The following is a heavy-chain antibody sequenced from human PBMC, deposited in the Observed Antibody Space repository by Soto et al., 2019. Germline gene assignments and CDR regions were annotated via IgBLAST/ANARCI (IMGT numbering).Heavy chain of an antibody. J-gene: IGHJ4*02. CDR2: TYPSDSDT. D-gene: IGHD3-3*01. CDR3: ARGGVSTRTFDY. Sequence: GESLKISCKGSGYNFAGYWIAWVRQMPGKGLELMGITYPSDSDTRYRPSFQGQVTISADKSISSAYLQWSSLRASDTAMHYCARGGVSTRTFDYWGQGTPVTVS. CDR1: GYNFAGYW. V-gene: IGHV5-51*01.